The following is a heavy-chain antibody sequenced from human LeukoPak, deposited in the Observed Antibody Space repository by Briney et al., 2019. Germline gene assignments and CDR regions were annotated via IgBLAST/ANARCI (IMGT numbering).Heavy chain of an antibody. D-gene: IGHD1-1*01. V-gene: IGHV1-18*01. Sequence: ASVKVSCKASGYTFTSYGISWVRQAPGQGLEWMGWISAYNGNTNYAQKLQGRVTMTTDTSTSTAYMELRSLRSDDTAVYYCARDGESGYYWGSAFCWYFDLWGRGTLVTVSS. CDR2: ISAYNGNT. CDR3: ARDGESGYYWGSAFCWYFDL. CDR1: GYTFTSYG. J-gene: IGHJ2*01.